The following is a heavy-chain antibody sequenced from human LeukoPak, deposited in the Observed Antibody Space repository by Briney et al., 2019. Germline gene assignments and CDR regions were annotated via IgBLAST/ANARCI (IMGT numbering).Heavy chain of an antibody. V-gene: IGHV1-69*13. Sequence: ASVKVSCKASGGTFSKYAISWVRQAPGQGLEWLGGIVPLFGTANYAQKFQGGVTITADESTSTAYMDLSRLRSDDTAVYYCARASPAGYPSNFDYWGQGTLVTVSS. D-gene: IGHD5-12*01. J-gene: IGHJ4*02. CDR1: GGTFSKYA. CDR2: IVPLFGTA. CDR3: ARASPAGYPSNFDY.